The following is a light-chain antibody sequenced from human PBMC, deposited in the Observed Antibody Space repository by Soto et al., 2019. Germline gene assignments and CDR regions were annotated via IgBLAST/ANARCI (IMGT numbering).Light chain of an antibody. CDR3: QKYNSAPLP. V-gene: IGKV1-27*01. CDR1: QDIRNY. CDR2: AAS. J-gene: IGKJ1*01. Sequence: DTQMTQSPSSLSASVGDRVTITCRASQDIRNYLAWYQQKPGKVHKLLIYAASTLHSGVPSRFSGSGSGTDFTLTISSLQPEDVATYYCQKYNSAPLPFGQGTKVEIK.